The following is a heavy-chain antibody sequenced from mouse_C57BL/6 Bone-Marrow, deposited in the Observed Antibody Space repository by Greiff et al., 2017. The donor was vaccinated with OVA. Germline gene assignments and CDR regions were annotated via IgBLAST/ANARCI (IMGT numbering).Heavy chain of an antibody. J-gene: IGHJ1*03. CDR3: ASGLLCPCWYFDV. Sequence: VMLVESGPGLVQPSQSLPITCTVSGFSLTSYGVHWVRQSPGKGLEWLGVIWSGGSTDYNAAFISRLSIRKDNSKSQVFFKMNKLQADDTAIYYCASGLLCPCWYFDVWGTGTTVTVSS. CDR1: GFSLTSYG. V-gene: IGHV2-2*01. D-gene: IGHD2-10*01. CDR2: IWSGGST.